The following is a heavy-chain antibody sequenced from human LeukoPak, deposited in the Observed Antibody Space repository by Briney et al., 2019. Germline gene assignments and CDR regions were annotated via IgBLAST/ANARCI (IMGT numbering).Heavy chain of an antibody. J-gene: IGHJ4*02. CDR3: ARDRRHHPRVEWSTHPIDY. CDR2: INPNSGGT. CDR1: GYTFTGYY. D-gene: IGHD2-8*01. V-gene: IGHV1-2*06. Sequence: ASVTVSCKASGYTFTGYYMHWVRQAPGQGLEWMGRINPNSGGTNYAQKFQGRVTMTRDTSISTAYMELSRLRSDDTAVYYCARDRRHHPRVEWSTHPIDYWGQGTLVTVSS.